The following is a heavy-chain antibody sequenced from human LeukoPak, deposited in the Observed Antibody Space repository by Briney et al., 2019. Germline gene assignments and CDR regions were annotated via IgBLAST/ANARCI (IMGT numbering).Heavy chain of an antibody. J-gene: IGHJ4*02. CDR3: ARDRGPRYDILTGYSNHFDY. V-gene: IGHV3-30*02. CDR2: IRYDGSNK. Sequence: GGSLRLSCAASGFTFSSYGMHWVRQAPGKGLEWVAFIRYDGSNKYYADSVKGRFTISRDNSKNTLYLQMNSLRAEDTAVYYCARDRGPRYDILTGYSNHFDYWGQGTLVTVSS. CDR1: GFTFSSYG. D-gene: IGHD3-9*01.